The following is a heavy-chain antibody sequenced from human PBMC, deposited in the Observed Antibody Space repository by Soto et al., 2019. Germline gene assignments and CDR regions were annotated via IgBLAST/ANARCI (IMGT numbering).Heavy chain of an antibody. CDR1: GGSFSGYY. CDR3: ARSRVAGLDY. Sequence: SETLSLTCAVYGGSFSGYYWSWIRQPPGKGLEWIGEINHSGSTNYNPSLKSQVTISVDTSKNQFSLKLSSVTAADTAVYYCARSRVAGLDYWGQGTLVTVSS. D-gene: IGHD6-19*01. J-gene: IGHJ4*02. CDR2: INHSGST. V-gene: IGHV4-34*01.